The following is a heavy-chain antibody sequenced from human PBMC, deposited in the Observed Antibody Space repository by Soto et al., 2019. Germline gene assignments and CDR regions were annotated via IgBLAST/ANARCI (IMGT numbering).Heavy chain of an antibody. CDR1: GFTFSGYS. J-gene: IGHJ4*02. Sequence: GGSLRLSCAGSGFTFSGYSTAWVRQAPGEGLEWVSAVNPSGTDTFYADSVRGRFTIFRDNSKNTLYLQMHSLTAGDTAVYYCAKRSGTYGPFDSWGQGALVTVSS. CDR2: VNPSGTDT. V-gene: IGHV3-23*01. CDR3: AKRSGTYGPFDS. D-gene: IGHD3-10*01.